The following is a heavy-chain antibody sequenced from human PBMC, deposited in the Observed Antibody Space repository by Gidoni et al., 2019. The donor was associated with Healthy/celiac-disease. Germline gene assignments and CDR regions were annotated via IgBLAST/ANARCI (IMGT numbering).Heavy chain of an antibody. CDR3: ARDVPMWFGELLYHWFDP. D-gene: IGHD3-10*01. V-gene: IGHV4-4*02. CDR1: GGSISSSNW. J-gene: IGHJ5*02. CDR2: IYHSGST. Sequence: QVQLQESGPGLVKPSGTLSLTCAVSGGSISSSNWWSWVRQPPGKGLEWIGEIYHSGSTNYNPSLKSRVTISVDKSKNQFSLKLSSVTAADTAVYYCARDVPMWFGELLYHWFDPWGQGTLVTVSS.